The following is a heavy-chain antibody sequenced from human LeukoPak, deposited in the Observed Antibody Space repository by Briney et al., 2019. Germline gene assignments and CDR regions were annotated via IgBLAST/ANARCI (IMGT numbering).Heavy chain of an antibody. Sequence: HSGGSLRLSCAASGFTFSSYWMHWVRQAPGKGLVWVSRINTDGSTTIYADSVKGRFTISRDNAKNTLYLQMNSLRDEDTAVYYCARDWYSGSQGYWGRGTLVTVSS. V-gene: IGHV3-74*01. CDR3: ARDWYSGSQGY. J-gene: IGHJ4*02. CDR2: INTDGSTT. D-gene: IGHD1-26*01. CDR1: GFTFSSYW.